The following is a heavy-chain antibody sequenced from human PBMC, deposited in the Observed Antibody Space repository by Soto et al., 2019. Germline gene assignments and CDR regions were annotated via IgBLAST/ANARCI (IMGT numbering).Heavy chain of an antibody. J-gene: IGHJ6*03. Sequence: SETLSLTCAVYGGSFSGYYWSWIRQPPGKGLEWIGEINHSGSTNYNPSLKSRVTISVDTSKNQFSLKLSSVTAADTAVYYCARGKTYYYGSGSPRGGYYYYYYMDVWGKGTTVTVSS. CDR1: GGSFSGYY. V-gene: IGHV4-34*01. CDR2: INHSGST. D-gene: IGHD3-10*01. CDR3: ARGKTYYYGSGSPRGGYYYYYYMDV.